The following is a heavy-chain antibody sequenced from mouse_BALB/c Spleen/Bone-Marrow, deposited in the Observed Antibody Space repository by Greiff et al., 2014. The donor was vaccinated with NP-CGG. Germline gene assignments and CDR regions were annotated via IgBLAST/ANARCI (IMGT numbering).Heavy chain of an antibody. CDR2: ISGGTSTI. CDR1: GFTFRSFG. V-gene: IGHV5-17*02. J-gene: IGHJ2*01. CDR3: VRGGYYVPSYFDS. Sequence: EVQGVESGGGLVQPGGSRKLSCAASGFTFRSFGMHWARQAPEKGLEWVAYISGGTSTINYADTVKGRFTISRDNPNNTLFLQMTSLRSEDTAMYYCVRGGYYVPSYFDSWGQGTTLTVSS. D-gene: IGHD2-3*01.